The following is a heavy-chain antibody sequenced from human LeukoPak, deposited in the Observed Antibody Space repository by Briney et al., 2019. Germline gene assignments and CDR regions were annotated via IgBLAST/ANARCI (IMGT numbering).Heavy chain of an antibody. Sequence: GGSLRLSCAASGFTFSSYWMSWVRQAPGKGLEWVANIKQDGSEKYYVDSVKGRFTISRDNAKNSLYLQMNSLRAEDTAVYYCARVDDYVWRSYRIPATFDYWGQGTLVTVSS. CDR3: ARVDDYVWRSYRIPATFDY. V-gene: IGHV3-7*01. CDR2: IKQDGSEK. D-gene: IGHD3-16*02. CDR1: GFTFSSYW. J-gene: IGHJ4*02.